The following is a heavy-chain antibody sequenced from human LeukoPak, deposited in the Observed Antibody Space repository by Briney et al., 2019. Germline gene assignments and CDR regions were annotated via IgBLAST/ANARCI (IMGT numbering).Heavy chain of an antibody. CDR1: GNYW. CDR3: VSFYETY. Sequence: GGSLRLSCAASGNYWMHWVRQAPGKGLVWVSHINSDGSWTSYADSVKGRFTISKDNAMNTVYLQMNNLRAEDTAVYYCVSFYETYWGRGTLVTVSS. CDR2: INSDGSWT. J-gene: IGHJ4*02. V-gene: IGHV3-74*01. D-gene: IGHD2/OR15-2a*01.